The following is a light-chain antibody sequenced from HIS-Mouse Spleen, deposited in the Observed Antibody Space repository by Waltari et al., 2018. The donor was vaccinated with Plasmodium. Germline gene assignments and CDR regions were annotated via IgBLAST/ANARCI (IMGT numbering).Light chain of an antibody. CDR2: KDS. J-gene: IGLJ3*02. CDR1: ALPQQY. CDR3: QSADSSGTPNWV. V-gene: IGLV3-25*03. Sequence: SYELTQPPSVSVSPGQTARTTCSGDALPQQYAYWYQQKPGQAPVLVIYKDSERPSGIPERFSGSSSGTTVTLTISGVQAEDEADYYCQSADSSGTPNWVFGGGTKLTVL.